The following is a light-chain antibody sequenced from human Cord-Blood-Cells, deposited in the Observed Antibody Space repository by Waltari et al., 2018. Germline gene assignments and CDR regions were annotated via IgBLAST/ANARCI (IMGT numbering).Light chain of an antibody. CDR3: SSYTSSSTLV. Sequence: QSALTQPDSVSGSPGKSINISCTGTSRDVGGHKYVSWYQQNPGKAPIHMIDAGSNRPSGVSNRFSGSNSGNTASLTISGLQAEDEADYYCSSYTSSSTLVFGGGTKLTVL. CDR1: SRDVGGHKY. J-gene: IGLJ2*01. CDR2: AGS. V-gene: IGLV2-14*01.